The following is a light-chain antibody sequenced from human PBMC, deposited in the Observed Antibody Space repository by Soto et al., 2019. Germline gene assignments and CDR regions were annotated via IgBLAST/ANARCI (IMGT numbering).Light chain of an antibody. CDR1: QTFNSW. CDR2: GAS. V-gene: IGKV1-39*01. Sequence: DIQMTQSPSRMYASVGDTITITCRASQTFNSWVTWYQQKPGKAPKLLIYGASTLQSGVPSRFSGSGSGTDFTLTITNLQPEDSATYFCQQSHSTPLTFGGGTKLEI. J-gene: IGKJ4*01. CDR3: QQSHSTPLT.